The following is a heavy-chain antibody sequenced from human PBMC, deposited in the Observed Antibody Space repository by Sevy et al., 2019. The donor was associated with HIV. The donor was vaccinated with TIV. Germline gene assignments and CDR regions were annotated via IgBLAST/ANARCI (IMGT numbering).Heavy chain of an antibody. V-gene: IGHV3-23*01. CDR1: GFNFSNFA. J-gene: IGHJ4*02. CDR3: AKKMGGGSGMAFLVDY. CDR2: ISGTGDYK. D-gene: IGHD5-18*01. Sequence: GGSLRLSCGASGFNFSNFAMGWVRQAPGKGLDWISVISGTGDYKYYADSVKGRFTISRDKSKNTLFLQMNSLRVEDKAIFYCAKKMGGGSGMAFLVDYWGQGTLVTVSS.